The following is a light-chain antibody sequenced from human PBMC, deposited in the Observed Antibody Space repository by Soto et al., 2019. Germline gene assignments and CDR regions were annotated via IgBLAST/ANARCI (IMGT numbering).Light chain of an antibody. Sequence: EIVLTQSPGTLSLSPGERATLSCRASQTVSSARLAWFQQKPGQAPRLLIYGASSRAPGIPDRFSGSGSETDFTLTITRLESEDFAVYSCHPYGSSPWTFGQGTKVEIK. CDR2: GAS. J-gene: IGKJ1*01. V-gene: IGKV3-20*01. CDR1: QTVSSAR. CDR3: HPYGSSPWT.